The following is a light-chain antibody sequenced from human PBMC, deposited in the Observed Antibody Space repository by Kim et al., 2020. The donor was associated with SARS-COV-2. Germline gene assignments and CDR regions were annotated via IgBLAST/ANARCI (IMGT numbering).Light chain of an antibody. V-gene: IGLV6-57*03. Sequence: KTVTISCTRSSGSIDDNYVQWYQQRPGGAPTTVIYEDDQRPSGVPDRFSGSIDSSSNSASLTISGLKTEDEADYYCQSYNSSNVVFGGGTQLTVL. CDR1: SGSIDDNY. J-gene: IGLJ2*01. CDR3: QSYNSSNVV. CDR2: EDD.